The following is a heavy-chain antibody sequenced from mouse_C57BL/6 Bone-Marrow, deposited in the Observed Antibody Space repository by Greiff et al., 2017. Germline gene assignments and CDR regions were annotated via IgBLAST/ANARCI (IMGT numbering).Heavy chain of an antibody. CDR3: ATRVKTLFDY. Sequence: VKQSCKASGYTFTSYWMHWVKQRPGRGREWIGRIDPNSGGTKYNEKFKSKATLTVDKPSSTAYMQLSSLTSEDSAVYYCATRVKTLFDYWGQGTTLTVSS. D-gene: IGHD2-2*01. CDR1: GYTFTSYW. J-gene: IGHJ2*01. CDR2: IDPNSGGT. V-gene: IGHV1-72*01.